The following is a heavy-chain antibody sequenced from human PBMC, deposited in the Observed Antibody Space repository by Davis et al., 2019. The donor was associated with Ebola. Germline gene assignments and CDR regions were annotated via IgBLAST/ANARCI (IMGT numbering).Heavy chain of an antibody. D-gene: IGHD5-24*01. V-gene: IGHV3-21*01. CDR2: ISSSSSYI. Sequence: GESLKISCAASGFTFSSYSMNWVRQAPGKGLEWVSSISSSSSYIYYADSVKGRFTISRDNAKNTLYLQMNSLRAEDTAVYYCARDLQMATAYWGQGTLVTVSS. J-gene: IGHJ4*02. CDR1: GFTFSSYS. CDR3: ARDLQMATAY.